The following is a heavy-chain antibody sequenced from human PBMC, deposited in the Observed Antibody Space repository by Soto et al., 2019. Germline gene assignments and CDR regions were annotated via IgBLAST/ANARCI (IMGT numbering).Heavy chain of an antibody. CDR3: ASYSNWNQHTGLNS. D-gene: IGHD4-4*01. CDR1: GGSISSGGYS. Sequence: SETLSLTCAVSGGSISSGGYSWSWIRQPPGKGLEWIGYIYHSGSTYYNPSLKRRVTISVDRSKNQFSLKLSSVTAADTAVYYGASYSNWNQHTGLNSGGQGTLV. V-gene: IGHV4-30-2*01. J-gene: IGHJ4*02. CDR2: IYHSGST.